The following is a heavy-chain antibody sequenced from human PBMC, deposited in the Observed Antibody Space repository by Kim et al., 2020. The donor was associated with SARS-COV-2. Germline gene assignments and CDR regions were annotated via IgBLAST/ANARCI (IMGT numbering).Heavy chain of an antibody. CDR3: ASVYGFYRWGLGDIDY. J-gene: IGHJ4*02. Sequence: SETLSRTCAVYGGSFSGYYWSWIRQPPGKGLEWIGEINHSGSTNYNPSLKSRVTISVDTSKNQFSLKLSSVTAADTAVYYCASVYGFYRWGLGDIDYWGQGTLVTVSS. D-gene: IGHD3-16*01. CDR1: GGSFSGYY. CDR2: INHSGST. V-gene: IGHV4-34*01.